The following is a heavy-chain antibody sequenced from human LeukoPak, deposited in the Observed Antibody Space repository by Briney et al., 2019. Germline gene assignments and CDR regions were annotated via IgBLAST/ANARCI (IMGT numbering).Heavy chain of an antibody. V-gene: IGHV5-51*01. CDR3: ARPQGRQQLVPFDY. CDR1: GYSYTNYW. D-gene: IGHD6-13*01. Sequence: GESLKISCKGSGYSYTNYWIGWVRQMPGKGLEWMGIIYPDDSDTRYSPSFQGQITISADKSISTAYLQWSSLKASDTAMYYCARPQGRQQLVPFDYWGQGTLVTVSS. CDR2: IYPDDSDT. J-gene: IGHJ4*02.